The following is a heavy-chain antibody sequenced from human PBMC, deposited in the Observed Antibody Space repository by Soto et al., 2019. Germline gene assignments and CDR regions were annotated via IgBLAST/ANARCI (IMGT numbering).Heavy chain of an antibody. V-gene: IGHV3-7*03. Sequence: PGGSLRLSGLASGFTFSSSFMVWVRQAPGKGLEWVANINQDGGGTYYVDSVEGRFTISRDNAKDSLYLQMNSLRGEDTAVYYCARYFRGSGRYFFDYWGQGTLVTVSS. J-gene: IGHJ4*02. CDR2: INQDGGGT. CDR1: GFTFSSSF. CDR3: ARYFRGSGRYFFDY. D-gene: IGHD6-19*01.